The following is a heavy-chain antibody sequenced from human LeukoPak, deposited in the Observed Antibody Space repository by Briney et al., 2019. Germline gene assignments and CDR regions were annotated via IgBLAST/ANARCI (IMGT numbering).Heavy chain of an antibody. Sequence: SETLSLTCAVSGGSISSGGYSWSWIRQPPGKGLEWIGYIYLGGSTFYNPSLKSRVSISVDTSKNQFSLKLTSVTAADTAVYYCAGDVDRNQWFDPWGQGTLVAVSS. J-gene: IGHJ5*02. CDR1: GGSISSGGYS. V-gene: IGHV4-30-2*02. CDR3: AGDVDRNQWFDP. CDR2: IYLGGST. D-gene: IGHD1-14*01.